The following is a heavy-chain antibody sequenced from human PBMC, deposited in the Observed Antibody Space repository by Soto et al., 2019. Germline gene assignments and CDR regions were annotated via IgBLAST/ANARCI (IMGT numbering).Heavy chain of an antibody. J-gene: IGHJ4*02. Sequence: DVQLLESGGGLVQPEGSLRLSCAASGFTFSSYAMGWVRQGPGKGLEWVAVVSIGGSTHYADAVRGRFTISRDNSQNTLPLQVNSLTAEGTAVYYCEKRRGVCGQCDYGGQGSLVPVSS. CDR2: VSIGGST. D-gene: IGHD2-21*02. CDR3: EKRRGVCGQCDY. V-gene: IGHV3-23*01. CDR1: GFTFSSYA.